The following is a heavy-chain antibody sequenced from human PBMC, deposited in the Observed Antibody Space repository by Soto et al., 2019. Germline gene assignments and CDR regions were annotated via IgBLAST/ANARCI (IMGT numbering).Heavy chain of an antibody. CDR3: ARQTGYSSSWYKYYYGMDV. CDR2: ISYDGSNK. V-gene: IGHV3-30-3*01. J-gene: IGHJ6*02. Sequence: GGSLRLSCAASGFTFSSYDMHWVRQAPGKGLEWVAVISYDGSNKYYADSVEGRLTISRDNSKNTLYLQMNSLRTEDTAVYYCARQTGYSSSWYKYYYGMDVWGQGTTVTAP. D-gene: IGHD6-13*01. CDR1: GFTFSSYD.